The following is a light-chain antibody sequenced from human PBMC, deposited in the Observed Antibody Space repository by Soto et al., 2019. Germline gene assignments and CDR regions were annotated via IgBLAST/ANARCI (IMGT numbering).Light chain of an antibody. CDR3: QQYNSYTT. Sequence: DIKMTQSPSTLSASVGDRVTSTCRASQSVSSWWAWYQQKPGKAPKLLIYEASRLESGVPSRFSGSGSGTGFTLTISSLQPDDVATYYCQQYNSYTTFGQGTKVEIK. V-gene: IGKV1-5*03. CDR2: EAS. J-gene: IGKJ1*01. CDR1: QSVSSW.